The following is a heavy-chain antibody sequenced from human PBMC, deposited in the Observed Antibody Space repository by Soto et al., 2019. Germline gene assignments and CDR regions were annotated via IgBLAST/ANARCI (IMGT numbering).Heavy chain of an antibody. V-gene: IGHV3-9*01. CDR2: ITWNSGKI. CDR1: GFTFDDYA. J-gene: IGHJ4*01. CDR3: VKDSYADFHRVLSTAEYFFDY. D-gene: IGHD2-15*01. Sequence: PGGSLRLSCTASGFTFDDYAMHWVRQGPGRGLEWVSGITWNSGKIAHADSVKGRFTIARDDDNNSLYLQMNSLRPEDTALYYCVKDSYADFHRVLSTAEYFFDYWGHGTLVTVSS.